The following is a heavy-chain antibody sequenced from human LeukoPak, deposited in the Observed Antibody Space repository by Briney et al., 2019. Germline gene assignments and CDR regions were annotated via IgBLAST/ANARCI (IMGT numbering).Heavy chain of an antibody. CDR2: ISSSSSYI. Sequence: HPGGSLRLSCAASGFTFSSYSMNWVRQAPGKGLEWVSSISSSSSYIYYADSVKGRFTISRDNAKNSLYLQMNSLRAEDTAVYYCAREGELLWFGELLRNYYYYMDVWGKGTTVTVSS. D-gene: IGHD3-10*01. V-gene: IGHV3-21*01. CDR3: AREGELLWFGELLRNYYYYMDV. CDR1: GFTFSSYS. J-gene: IGHJ6*03.